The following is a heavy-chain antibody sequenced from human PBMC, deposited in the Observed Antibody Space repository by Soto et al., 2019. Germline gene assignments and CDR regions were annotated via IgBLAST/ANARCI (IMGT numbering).Heavy chain of an antibody. CDR3: ARESEDLTSNFDY. CDR1: GFIFTRYS. CDR2: ISSTTNYI. Sequence: GGSLRLSCAASGFIFTRYSMNWVRQAPGKGLEWVSSISSTTNYIYYGDSMKGRFTISRDNAKNSLYLEMNSLRAEDTAAYYCARESEDLTSNFDYWGQGTLVTVSS. V-gene: IGHV3-21*06. J-gene: IGHJ4*02.